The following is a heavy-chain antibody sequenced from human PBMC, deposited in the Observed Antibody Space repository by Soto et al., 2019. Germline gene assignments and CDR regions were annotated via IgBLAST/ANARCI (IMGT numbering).Heavy chain of an antibody. J-gene: IGHJ4*02. V-gene: IGHV1-18*01. CDR2: ISGYNGNT. Sequence: QVRLVQSGAAVKKPGASVKVSCKASGYTFSNYGISWVRQAPGQGLEWMGWISGYNGNTIYAQKVQDRVTVTIDTSTNTAYMELRSLRSDDTAVYYCTREVTGYGSGSCDYWGQGTLVTVSS. CDR1: GYTFSNYG. D-gene: IGHD6-19*01. CDR3: TREVTGYGSGSCDY.